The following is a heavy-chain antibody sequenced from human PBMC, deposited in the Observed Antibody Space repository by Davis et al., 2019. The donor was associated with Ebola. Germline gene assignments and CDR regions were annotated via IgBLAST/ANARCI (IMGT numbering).Heavy chain of an antibody. CDR3: ARDQSSIPGLRFLEWLLGY. V-gene: IGHV3-53*05. D-gene: IGHD3-3*01. J-gene: IGHJ4*02. CDR1: GFTVSSNY. Sequence: GGSLRLSCAASGFTVSSNYMSWVRQAPGKGLEWVSVIYSGGSTYYADSVKGRFTISRDNSKNTLYLQMNSLRAEDTAVYYCARDQSSIPGLRFLEWLLGYWGQGTLVTVSS. CDR2: IYSGGST.